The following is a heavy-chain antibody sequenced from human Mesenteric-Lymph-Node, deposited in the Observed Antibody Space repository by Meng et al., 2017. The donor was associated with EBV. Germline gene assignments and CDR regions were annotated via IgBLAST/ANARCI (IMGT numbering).Heavy chain of an antibody. V-gene: IGHV4-61*01. CDR1: GGSVSSGSFY. J-gene: IGHJ4*02. CDR3: ARGGYYDLLTGYYRAFDY. CDR2: IYYSATT. Sequence: QVEPQVSGPGSVKPSDTLSLTCTVSGGSVSSGSFYWNWIRQPPGKGLEWIGYIYYSATTNYNPPLKSRVTISVDTSKNQFYLNLSSVSAADTAIYYCARGGYYDLLTGYYRAFDYWGQGALVTVSS. D-gene: IGHD3-9*01.